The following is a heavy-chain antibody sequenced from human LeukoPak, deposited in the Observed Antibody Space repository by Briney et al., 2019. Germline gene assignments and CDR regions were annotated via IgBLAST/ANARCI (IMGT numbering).Heavy chain of an antibody. CDR2: INPSGGST. CDR1: GYTFNSYY. CDR3: ARDDSSGPQVY. D-gene: IGHD3-22*01. V-gene: IGHV1-46*02. Sequence: ASVKASCKASGYTFNSYYMHWVRQAPGQGLEWMGIINPSGGSTKYAQKLQGRVTMTRDTSTSTVYMELSSLRSEDTAVYYCARDDSSGPQVYWGQGTLVTVSS. J-gene: IGHJ4*02.